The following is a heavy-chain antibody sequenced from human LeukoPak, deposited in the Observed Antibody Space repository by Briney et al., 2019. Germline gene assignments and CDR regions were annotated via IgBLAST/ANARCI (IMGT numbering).Heavy chain of an antibody. CDR1: GFSFSTYE. CDR3: ARVAYTYGFDY. D-gene: IGHD5-18*01. J-gene: IGHJ4*02. Sequence: GGSLRLSCAASGFSFSTYEMNWVRQAPGKGLEWVSYISSSGGTIHYADSLKGGFTISRDNAKNSLYLQMNSLRAEDTSVYYGARVAYTYGFDYWGQGTLVTVSS. V-gene: IGHV3-48*03. CDR2: ISSSGGTI.